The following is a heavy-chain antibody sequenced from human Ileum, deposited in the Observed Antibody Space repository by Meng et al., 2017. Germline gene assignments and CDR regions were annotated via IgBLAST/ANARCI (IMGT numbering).Heavy chain of an antibody. D-gene: IGHD3-10*01. CDR1: GGSISSSIW. CDR2: IHHSGTT. J-gene: IGHJ4*02. CDR3: ARGVVSGSHYNTY. Sequence: QVQLQESGPGVVKPSGTLSLTCAVSGGSISSSIWWSWVRQPPEKGLEWIGEIHHSGTTNYSPSLKSRLTISVDKSKNQFSLKLQSVTAADTAVYFCARGVVSGSHYNTYWGQGILVTVSS. V-gene: IGHV4-4*02.